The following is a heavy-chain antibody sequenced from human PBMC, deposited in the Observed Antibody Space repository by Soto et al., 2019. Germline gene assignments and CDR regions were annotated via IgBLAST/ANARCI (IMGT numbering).Heavy chain of an antibody. CDR2: INPSGGST. CDR1: GYTFTSYY. Sequence: ASVKVSCKASGYTFTSYYMHWVRQAPGQGLEWMGIINPSGGSTSYAQKFQGRVTMTRDTSTSTVYMELSSLRSEDTAVYYCARDLGCSSTSCYHYYYYGMDVWGQGTTVTVSS. V-gene: IGHV1-46*01. J-gene: IGHJ6*02. CDR3: ARDLGCSSTSCYHYYYYGMDV. D-gene: IGHD2-2*01.